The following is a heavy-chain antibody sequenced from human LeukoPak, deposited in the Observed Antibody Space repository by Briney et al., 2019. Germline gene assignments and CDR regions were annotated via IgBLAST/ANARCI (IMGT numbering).Heavy chain of an antibody. CDR2: IGTSGDT. CDR3: SRVGSSGWPNYFDS. D-gene: IGHD6-19*01. J-gene: IGHJ4*02. Sequence: GGSLRLSCAAPGFTFSSYDMHWVRQATGKGLEWVSVIGTSGDTYYAGSVKGRFTISRENAKNSLYLQMNSLTAGDTAVYFCSRVGSSGWPNYFDSWGQGTLVTVSS. CDR1: GFTFSSYD. V-gene: IGHV3-13*04.